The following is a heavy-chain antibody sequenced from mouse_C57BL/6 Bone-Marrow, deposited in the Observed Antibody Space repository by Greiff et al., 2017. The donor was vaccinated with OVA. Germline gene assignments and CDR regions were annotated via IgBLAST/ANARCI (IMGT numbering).Heavy chain of an antibody. J-gene: IGHJ4*01. V-gene: IGHV1-26*01. CDR3: ARKYYSNWKAMDY. Sequence: VQLQQSGPELVKPGASVKISCKASGYTFTDYYMNWVKQSHGKSLEWIGDINPNNGGTSYNQKFKGKATLTVDKSSSTAYMELRSLTSEDSAVYYCARKYYSNWKAMDYWGQGTSVTVSS. D-gene: IGHD2-5*01. CDR1: GYTFTDYY. CDR2: INPNNGGT.